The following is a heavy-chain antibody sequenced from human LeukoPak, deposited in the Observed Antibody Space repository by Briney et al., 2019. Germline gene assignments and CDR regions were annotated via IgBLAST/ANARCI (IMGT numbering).Heavy chain of an antibody. CDR3: AREVDGYNGKAAGY. CDR1: GFTFSSYG. J-gene: IGHJ4*02. D-gene: IGHD5-24*01. Sequence: GRSLRLSCAASGFTFSSYGMHWVRQAPGKGLEWVAVISYDGSNKYYADSVKGRFTISRDNSKNTLYLQMNSLRAEDTAVYYCAREVDGYNGKAAGYWGQGTLVTVSS. CDR2: ISYDGSNK. V-gene: IGHV3-30*03.